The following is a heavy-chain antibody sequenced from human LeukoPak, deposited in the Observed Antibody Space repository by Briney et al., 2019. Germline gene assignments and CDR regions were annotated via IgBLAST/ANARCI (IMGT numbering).Heavy chain of an antibody. CDR2: ISSSGSTI. D-gene: IGHD3-22*01. CDR1: GFTFSDYY. V-gene: IGHV3-11*01. CDR3: ARVGSSGYYLDY. J-gene: IGHJ4*02. Sequence: GVTLRRSGAGSGFTFSDYYMSWIRQAPGKGLEWVSYISSSGSTIYYADSVKGRFTISRDNATNSLYLQMKSLRAEDTAVYYCARVGSSGYYLDYWGQGTLVTVSS.